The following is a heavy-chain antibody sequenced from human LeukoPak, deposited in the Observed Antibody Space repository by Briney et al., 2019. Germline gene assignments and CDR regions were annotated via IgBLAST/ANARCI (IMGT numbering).Heavy chain of an antibody. D-gene: IGHD3-10*01. V-gene: IGHV3-23*01. CDR1: GFTFSSYA. J-gene: IGHJ4*02. Sequence: PGGSLRLSCAASGFTFSSYAMSWVRQAPGKGLEWVSAISGSGGSTYYADPVKGRFTISRDNSKNTLYLQMNSLRAEDTAVYYCAKPFITMVRGVIINGNIFGYWGQGTLVTVSS. CDR3: AKPFITMVRGVIINGNIFGY. CDR2: ISGSGGST.